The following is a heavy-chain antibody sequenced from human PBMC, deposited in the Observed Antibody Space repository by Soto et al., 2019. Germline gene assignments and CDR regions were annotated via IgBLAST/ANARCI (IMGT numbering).Heavy chain of an antibody. CDR1: GGSFSSYS. CDR3: ARARRRYYDTTEYTAFDI. Sequence: QVQLVQSGAEVKKPGSSVKISCKASGGSFSSYSISWVRQAPGPGLEWMGRTIPLLNIANYAQKFQGRVTISADKSTNTAYMELSSMRSDDTAVLYCARARRRYYDTTEYTAFDIWGQGTMVTVSS. J-gene: IGHJ3*02. D-gene: IGHD3-22*01. V-gene: IGHV1-69*02. CDR2: TIPLLNIA.